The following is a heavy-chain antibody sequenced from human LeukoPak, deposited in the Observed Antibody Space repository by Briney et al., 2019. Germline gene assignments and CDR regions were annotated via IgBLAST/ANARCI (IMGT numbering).Heavy chain of an antibody. CDR2: IIPIFGTA. CDR3: ARGIVAGYYFDY. V-gene: IGHV1-69*05. J-gene: IGHJ4*02. CDR1: GGTFSSYA. Sequence: ASVKVSCKASGGTFSSYAISWVRQAPGQGLEWVGGIIPIFGTANYAQKFQGRVTITTDESTSTAYMELSSLRSEDTAVYYCARGIVAGYYFDYWGQGTLVTVSS. D-gene: IGHD2/OR15-2a*01.